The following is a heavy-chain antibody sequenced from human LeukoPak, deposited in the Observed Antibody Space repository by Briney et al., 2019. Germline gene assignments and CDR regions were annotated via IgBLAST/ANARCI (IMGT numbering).Heavy chain of an antibody. CDR3: ARLGAVAGKVFDY. CDR1: GYTFTGYY. Sequence: ASVKVSCKASGYTFTGYYMHWVRQAPGQGLEWMGWINPNSGGTNYAQKFQGRVTMTRDTSISTAYMELSRLRSDDTAVYYCARLGAVAGKVFDYWGQGTLVTVSS. J-gene: IGHJ4*02. CDR2: INPNSGGT. V-gene: IGHV1-2*02. D-gene: IGHD6-19*01.